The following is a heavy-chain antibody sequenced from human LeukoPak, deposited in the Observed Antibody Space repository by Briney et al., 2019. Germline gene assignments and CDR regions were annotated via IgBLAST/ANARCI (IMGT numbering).Heavy chain of an antibody. CDR3: ARRDGYNYDAFDI. CDR2: IYYSGST. V-gene: IGHV4-59*01. CDR1: GGPISSYY. D-gene: IGHD5-24*01. Sequence: SETLSLTCTVSGGPISSYYWSWIRQPPGKGLEWIGYIYYSGSTNYNPSLKSRVTISVDTSKNQFSLKLSSVTAADTAVYYCARRDGYNYDAFDIWGQGTMVTVSS. J-gene: IGHJ3*02.